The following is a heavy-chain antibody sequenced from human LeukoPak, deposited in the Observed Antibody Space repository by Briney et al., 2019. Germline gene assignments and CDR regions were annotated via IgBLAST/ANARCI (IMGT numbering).Heavy chain of an antibody. CDR2: IYPDDSDT. J-gene: IGHJ3*02. Sequence: GESLKISCKGSGYSFTKYWIGWVCQMPGIGLEWMGIIYPDDSDTTYSPSLQGQVTISVDKSISTAYLQWSSLKASDTAMYYCATHSGSFSDAFDIWGQGTMVTVSS. V-gene: IGHV5-51*01. CDR1: GYSFTKYW. CDR3: ATHSGSFSDAFDI. D-gene: IGHD1-26*01.